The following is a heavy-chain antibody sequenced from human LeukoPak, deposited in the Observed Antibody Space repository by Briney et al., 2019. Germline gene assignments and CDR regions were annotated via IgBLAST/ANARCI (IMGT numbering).Heavy chain of an antibody. D-gene: IGHD4-11*01. CDR3: AREPPESYNFDY. Sequence: ASEKVSCKASGYIFTNHYMHRMRQAPGQGLEWMGIIRPSRGAADYTQKFQGRATMTRDMSTNTVYMEMTSLRSEDTAVYYCAREPPESYNFDYWGQGTLVIVSS. CDR2: IRPSRGAA. CDR1: GYIFTNHY. J-gene: IGHJ4*02. V-gene: IGHV1-46*01.